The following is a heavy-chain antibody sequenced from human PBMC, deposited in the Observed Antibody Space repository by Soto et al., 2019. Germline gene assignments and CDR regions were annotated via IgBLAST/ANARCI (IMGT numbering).Heavy chain of an antibody. CDR3: ASSRDGYNYHYYGMDV. D-gene: IGHD5-12*01. V-gene: IGHV4-59*01. Sequence: PSETLSLTCTVSGGSISSYYWSWIRQPPGKGLEWIGYIYYSGSTNYNPSLKSRVTISVDTSKNQFSLKLSSVTAADTAVYYCASSRDGYNYHYYGMDVWGQGTTVTVSS. J-gene: IGHJ6*02. CDR2: IYYSGST. CDR1: GGSISSYY.